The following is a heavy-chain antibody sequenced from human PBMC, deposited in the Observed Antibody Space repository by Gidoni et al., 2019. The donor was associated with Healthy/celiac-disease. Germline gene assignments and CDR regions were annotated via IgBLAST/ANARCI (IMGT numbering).Heavy chain of an antibody. CDR2: ISSSGSTI. CDR1: GFTFRSYE. D-gene: IGHD6-19*01. Sequence: EVQLVESGGGWVQPGGSLRLSCAASGFTFRSYEMNWVRQAPGKGLVWVSYISSSGSTIYYADSVKGRFTISRDNAKNSLYLQMNSLRAEDTAVYYCARVGYSSGWYRGWGQGTLVTVSS. V-gene: IGHV3-48*03. CDR3: ARVGYSSGWYRG. J-gene: IGHJ4*02.